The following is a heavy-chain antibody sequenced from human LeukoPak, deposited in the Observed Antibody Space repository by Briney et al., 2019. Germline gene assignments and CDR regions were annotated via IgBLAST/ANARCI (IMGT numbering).Heavy chain of an antibody. D-gene: IGHD3-10*01. J-gene: IGHJ5*02. CDR2: INWNGGST. V-gene: IGHV3-20*04. CDR3: AKGVTYHYDSGSVKWFDP. CDR1: GFTFDDYG. Sequence: GGSLRLSCAASGFTFDDYGMSWVRQAPGKGLEWVSGINWNGGSTGYADSVKGRFTISRDNAKKSLYLLMNSLRAEDTALYYCAKGVTYHYDSGSVKWFDPWGQGTLVTVSS.